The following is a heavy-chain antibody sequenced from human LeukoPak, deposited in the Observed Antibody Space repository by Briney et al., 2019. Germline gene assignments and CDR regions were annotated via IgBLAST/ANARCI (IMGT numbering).Heavy chain of an antibody. V-gene: IGHV3-33*06. CDR1: GFTFSSYG. J-gene: IGHJ4*02. CDR3: AKDGSSYLDY. CDR2: IWYDGSNK. D-gene: IGHD1-26*01. Sequence: GGSLRLSCSASGFTFSSYGMHWVRQAPGKGLEWVAVIWYDGSNKYYADSVKGRFTISRDNSKNTLYLQMNSLRAEDTAVYYCAKDGSSYLDYWGQGTLVTVSS.